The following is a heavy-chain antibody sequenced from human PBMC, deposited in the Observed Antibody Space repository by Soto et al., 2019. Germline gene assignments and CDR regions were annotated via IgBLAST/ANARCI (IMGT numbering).Heavy chain of an antibody. CDR3: ARVPFSPRSGHNWYFAL. CDR1: GGTFSSFA. Sequence: QVQLVQSGAEVKKPGSSVKVSCKASGGTFSSFAISWVRQAPGQGLEWMGGIIPIFGRANYAQKFQGRVTITADESTSTAYMELSSLRSEDTAVYYCARVPFSPRSGHNWYFALWGRGTLVTVSS. J-gene: IGHJ2*01. CDR2: IIPIFGRA. D-gene: IGHD6-19*01. V-gene: IGHV1-69*12.